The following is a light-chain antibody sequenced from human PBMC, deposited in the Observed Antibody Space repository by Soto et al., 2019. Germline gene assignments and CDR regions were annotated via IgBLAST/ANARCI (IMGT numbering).Light chain of an antibody. Sequence: DILLTQSPSFLSASVGDRVIITCRASQGIAQGRTTYFAWYQQKPGKAPELLIYDASTLEYGVPSRFSGSGSGTEFTLTINSLQPEDFATYYCQQLDTYPLTFGGGTKVEIK. CDR1: QGIAQGRTTY. CDR2: DAS. J-gene: IGKJ4*01. CDR3: QQLDTYPLT. V-gene: IGKV1-9*01.